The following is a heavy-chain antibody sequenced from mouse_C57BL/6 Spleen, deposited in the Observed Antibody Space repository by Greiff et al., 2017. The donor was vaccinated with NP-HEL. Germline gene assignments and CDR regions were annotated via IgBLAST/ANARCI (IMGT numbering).Heavy chain of an antibody. D-gene: IGHD1-2*01. CDR2: IDPSDSYT. CDR3: ARQSERYGCDY. J-gene: IGHJ2*01. Sequence: QVQLQQPGAELVMPGASVKLSCKASGYTFTSYWMHWVKQRPGQGLEWIGEIDPSDSYTNYNQKFKGKSTLTVDKSSSTAYMQLSSLTSEDSAVYYCARQSERYGCDYWGQGTTLTVSS. V-gene: IGHV1-69*01. CDR1: GYTFTSYW.